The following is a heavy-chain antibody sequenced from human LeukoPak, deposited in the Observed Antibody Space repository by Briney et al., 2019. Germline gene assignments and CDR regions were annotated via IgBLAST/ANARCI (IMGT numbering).Heavy chain of an antibody. V-gene: IGHV5-51*01. J-gene: IGHJ4*02. CDR3: ASMYSSSSDYFDY. D-gene: IGHD6-6*01. Sequence: GESLKISCKGSGYSFTSYWIGWVRQMPGKGLEWMGIIYPGDSDTRYSPSFQGQVTISADKSISTAYLQWSSLKASDTAMYCCASMYSSSSDYFDYWGQGTLVTVSS. CDR1: GYSFTSYW. CDR2: IYPGDSDT.